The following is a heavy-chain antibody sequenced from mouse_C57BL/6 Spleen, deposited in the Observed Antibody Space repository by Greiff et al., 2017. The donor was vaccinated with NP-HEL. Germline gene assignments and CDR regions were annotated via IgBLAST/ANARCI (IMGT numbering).Heavy chain of an antibody. Sequence: EVKLQESGGGLVKPGGSLKLPCAASGFTFSDYGMHWVRQAPEKGLEWVAYISSGSSTIYYADTVKGRFTISRDNAKNTLFLQMTSLRSEDTAMYYCARGYYYLDYGGQGTTLTVSS. CDR3: ARGYYYLDY. J-gene: IGHJ2*01. CDR2: ISSGSSTI. D-gene: IGHD3-2*02. V-gene: IGHV5-17*01. CDR1: GFTFSDYG.